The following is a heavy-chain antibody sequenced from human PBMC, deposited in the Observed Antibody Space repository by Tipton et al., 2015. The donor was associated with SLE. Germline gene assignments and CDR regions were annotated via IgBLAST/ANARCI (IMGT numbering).Heavy chain of an antibody. CDR1: SGSISSHS. Sequence: LRLSCTVSSGSISSHSWTWIRRTPEKGLEWIGYFHYSGSTNYNPSLRSRVTMSVDTSKSQFSLKLNSITAADTAVYYCARGTYYFDYWGQGTLVTVSS. CDR2: FHYSGST. J-gene: IGHJ4*02. V-gene: IGHV4-59*08. CDR3: ARGTYYFDY.